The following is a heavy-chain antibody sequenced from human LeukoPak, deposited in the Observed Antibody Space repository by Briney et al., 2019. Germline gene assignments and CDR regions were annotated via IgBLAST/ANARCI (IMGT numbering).Heavy chain of an antibody. CDR3: ATYRQVLLPFES. CDR1: GFTFSSYW. CDR2: IFPSGGEI. D-gene: IGHD2-8*02. J-gene: IGHJ4*02. V-gene: IGHV3-23*01. Sequence: GGSLRLSCAASGFTFSSYWMHWVRQAPGKGLEWVSSIFPSGGEIHYADSVRGRFTISRDNSKSTLSLQMNSLRAEDTAIYYCATYRQVLLPFESWGQGTLVTVSS.